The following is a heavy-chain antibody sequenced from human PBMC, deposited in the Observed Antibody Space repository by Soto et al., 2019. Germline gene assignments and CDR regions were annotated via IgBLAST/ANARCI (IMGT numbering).Heavy chain of an antibody. CDR2: ISAYNGNT. CDR3: AREKPQGSSSWTRGGTTLDY. CDR1: GYTFTSYG. D-gene: IGHD6-13*01. J-gene: IGHJ4*02. V-gene: IGHV1-18*04. Sequence: GGSVKVSCKASGYTFTSYGIGWVRQAPGQGLEWMGWISAYNGNTNYAQKLQGRVTMTTDTSTSTAYMELRSLRSDDTAVYYCAREKPQGSSSWTRGGTTLDYWGQGTLVTVSS.